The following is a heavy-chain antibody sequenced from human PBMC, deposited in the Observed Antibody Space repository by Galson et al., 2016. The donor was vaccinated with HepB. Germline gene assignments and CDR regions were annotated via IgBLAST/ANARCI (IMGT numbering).Heavy chain of an antibody. CDR1: GFTFSSFV. V-gene: IGHV3-23*01. CDR2: ITGSGDST. Sequence: SLRLSCAASGFTFSSFVMYWVRQAPGKGLAWVSSITGSGDSTYYADSVKGRFTLSRDNSKNTVYLLMNSLRVEDTAVYYCARGGYALGGYPNDYWGQGTLVIVSS. CDR3: ARGGYALGGYPNDY. D-gene: IGHD3-16*02. J-gene: IGHJ4*02.